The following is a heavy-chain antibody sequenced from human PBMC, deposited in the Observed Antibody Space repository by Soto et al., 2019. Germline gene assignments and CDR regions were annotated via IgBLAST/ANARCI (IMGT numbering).Heavy chain of an antibody. CDR3: ARDKASGPGWLDP. V-gene: IGHV3-53*02. CDR2: IYPGGST. CDR1: GFSVNVKY. J-gene: IGHJ5*02. Sequence: VQLVETGGGLIEPGGSLRLACEASGFSVNVKYMYMNWVRQAPGKGLEWISVIYPGGSTYYAESVKGRFSISRDDVTNMVFLQMTSLRVEDTAVYYCARDKASGPGWLDPWGQGTLVTVSS.